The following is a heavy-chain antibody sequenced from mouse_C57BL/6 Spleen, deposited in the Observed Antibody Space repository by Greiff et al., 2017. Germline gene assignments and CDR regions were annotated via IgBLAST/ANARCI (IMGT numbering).Heavy chain of an antibody. CDR1: GFTFSDYG. D-gene: IGHD1-1*01. Sequence: EVQLQQSGGGLVKPGGSLKLSCAASGFTFSDYGMHWVRQAPEQGLAWVAYISSGSSTIYYAATVKGRFTISRDNAKNTLFLQMASLRSEGAALDYCARKVLITTVVATNAMDYWGQGASVTVSS. V-gene: IGHV5-17*01. J-gene: IGHJ4*01. CDR3: ARKVLITTVVATNAMDY. CDR2: ISSGSSTI.